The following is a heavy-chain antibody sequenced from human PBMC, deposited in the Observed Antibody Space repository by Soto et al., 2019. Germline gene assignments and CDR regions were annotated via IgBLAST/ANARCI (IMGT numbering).Heavy chain of an antibody. CDR3: ARTMGGIAAAGNDY. J-gene: IGHJ4*02. CDR2: MNPNSGNT. Sequence: ASVKVCCKASGYTFSTWEIDWVRLATGQGLEWMGSMNPNSGNTGYAQKFQGRVTMTRDTSISTFYMELSSLRSEDTAIYYCARTMGGIAAAGNDYWGQGTLVTVSS. D-gene: IGHD6-13*01. CDR1: GYTFSTWE. V-gene: IGHV1-8*01.